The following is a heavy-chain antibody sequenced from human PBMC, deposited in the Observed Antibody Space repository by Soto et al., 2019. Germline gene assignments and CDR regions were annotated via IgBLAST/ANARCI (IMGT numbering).Heavy chain of an antibody. Sequence: EVQLVESGGGLVQPGGSLRLSCAASGFSITNSCMHWVRQAPGKGLEWVGRVKSKADGGTADYAAPVKGRFTVSRDESKNTQYLQMNSLKMEETAVYYCNSYPDCRGGHTPLWGHGTLVTVSS. D-gene: IGHD2-15*01. J-gene: IGHJ4*01. CDR3: NSYPDCRGGHTPL. V-gene: IGHV3-15*07. CDR1: GFSITNSC. CDR2: VKSKADGGTA.